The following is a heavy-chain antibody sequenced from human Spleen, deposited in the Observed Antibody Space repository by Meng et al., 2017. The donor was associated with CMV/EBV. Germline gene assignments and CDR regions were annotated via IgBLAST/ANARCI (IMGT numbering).Heavy chain of an antibody. CDR1: GVTLNSYA. CDR2: ISASGGTT. J-gene: IGHJ4*02. D-gene: IGHD2-2*01. V-gene: IGHV3-23*01. CDR3: AKDKGRYCSSNSCFPYDY. Sequence: ETLSLTCAASGVTLNSYAMSWVRQAPGKGPEWVSGISASGGTTHYADSVKGRFTISRDNSKNTLYLQMNSLRAEDTAVYYCAKDKGRYCSSNSCFPYDYWGQGTLVTVSS.